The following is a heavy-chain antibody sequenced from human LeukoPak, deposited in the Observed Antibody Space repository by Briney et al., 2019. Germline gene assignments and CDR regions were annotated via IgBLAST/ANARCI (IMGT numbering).Heavy chain of an antibody. J-gene: IGHJ4*02. Sequence: SVTVSFKASGYTFTIYGISWVRQAPGQGLEWMGGIIPIFGTANYAQKFQGRVTITADESTSTAYMELSSLRSEDTAVYYCARDGPRAVAGTFDYWGQGTLVTVSS. CDR1: GYTFTIYG. D-gene: IGHD6-19*01. CDR3: ARDGPRAVAGTFDY. CDR2: IIPIFGTA. V-gene: IGHV1-69*13.